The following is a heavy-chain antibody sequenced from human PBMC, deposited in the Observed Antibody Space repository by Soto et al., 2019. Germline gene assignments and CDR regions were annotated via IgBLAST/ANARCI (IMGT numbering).Heavy chain of an antibody. CDR1: GFSFSTYG. CDR2: ISYDGSNK. J-gene: IGHJ2*01. V-gene: IGHV3-33*01. Sequence: QVQLVESGGGVVQSGTSLRLSCAASGFSFSTYGMHWVRQAPGKGLEWVAIISYDGSNKFYVYSVKGRFTISRDNSRNTLYLLMNSLRIEDTAVYYCARSPSGWDNWYFDLWGRGTLVTVSS. D-gene: IGHD6-19*01. CDR3: ARSPSGWDNWYFDL.